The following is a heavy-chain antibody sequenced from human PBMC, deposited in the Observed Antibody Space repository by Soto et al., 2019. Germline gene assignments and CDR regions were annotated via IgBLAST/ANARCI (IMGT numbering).Heavy chain of an antibody. D-gene: IGHD1-1*01. V-gene: IGHV2-26*01. CDR2: SFSNAGR. J-gene: IGHJ5*02. CDR1: GFSFSTAGMR. CDR3: ERIDRYNWNDVWFDP. Sequence: QVTLKESGPVLVKPTETLTLTCTVSGFSFSTAGMRVSWIRQPPGKALEWLAHSFSNAGRAYSTSPKSRLTIPNDTAKSHVGRTRTNLDPVDTAPYYCERIDRYNWNDVWFDPWGQGTLLTVST.